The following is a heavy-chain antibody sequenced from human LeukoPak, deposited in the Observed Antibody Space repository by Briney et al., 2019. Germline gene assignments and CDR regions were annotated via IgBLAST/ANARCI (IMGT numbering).Heavy chain of an antibody. D-gene: IGHD2-21*02. J-gene: IGHJ4*02. Sequence: ASVRVSCKASGYSFTSYDINWVRQATGQGLEWMGWMNPNSGNTGYAQKFQGRVTMTRNTSISTAYMELSSLRSEDTAVYYCARGRGGVTATRLDYWAREPWSPSPQ. V-gene: IGHV1-8*01. CDR1: GYSFTSYD. CDR3: ARGRGGVTATRLDY. CDR2: MNPNSGNT.